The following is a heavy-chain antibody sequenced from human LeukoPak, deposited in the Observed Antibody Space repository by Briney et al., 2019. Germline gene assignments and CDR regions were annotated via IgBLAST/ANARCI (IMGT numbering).Heavy chain of an antibody. Sequence: ASVKVSCKASGYTFTSYDISWVRQATGQGLEWMGWMNPNSGNTGYAQKFQGRVTITRNTSISTAYMELSSLRSEDTAVYYCARDAVLGYGSGEKTGWFDPWGQGTLVTVSS. CDR3: ARDAVLGYGSGEKTGWFDP. CDR1: GYTFTSYD. V-gene: IGHV1-8*03. CDR2: MNPNSGNT. D-gene: IGHD3-10*01. J-gene: IGHJ5*02.